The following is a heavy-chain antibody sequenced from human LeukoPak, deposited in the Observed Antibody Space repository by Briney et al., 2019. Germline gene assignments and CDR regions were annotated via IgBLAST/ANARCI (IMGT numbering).Heavy chain of an antibody. CDR3: ASPTSGYGDWFDP. V-gene: IGHV4-61*02. CDR1: GDSISSGDYY. D-gene: IGHD5-12*01. J-gene: IGHJ5*02. CDR2: ISSSGST. Sequence: PSETLSLTCTVSGDSISSGDYYWSWIRQPAGKGLEWIGRISSSGSTNYNPSLKSRVTISVDTSKNQFSLKLSSVTAADTAVYYCASPTSGYGDWFDPWGQGTLVTVSS.